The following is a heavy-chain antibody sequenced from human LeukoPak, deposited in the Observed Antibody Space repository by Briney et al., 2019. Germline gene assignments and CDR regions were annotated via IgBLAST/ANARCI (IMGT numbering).Heavy chain of an antibody. CDR2: IWYDGSNK. Sequence: GRSLRLSCAASGFTFSRYGMHWVRQAPGKGLEWVAVIWYDGSNKYYADSVKGRFTISRDNSKNTLYLQMNSLRAEDTAVYYCARETYYDFWSGLYYYYYYMDVWGKGTTVTVSS. CDR1: GFTFSRYG. CDR3: ARETYYDFWSGLYYYYYYMDV. J-gene: IGHJ6*03. D-gene: IGHD3-3*01. V-gene: IGHV3-33*01.